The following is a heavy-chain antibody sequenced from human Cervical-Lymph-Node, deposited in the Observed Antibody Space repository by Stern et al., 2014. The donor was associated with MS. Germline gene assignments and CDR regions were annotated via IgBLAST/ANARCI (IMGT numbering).Heavy chain of an antibody. Sequence: VKLVQSGGGEVQSGGALGLSCVASDLAFGTYWMNWVRQAPGKGLQWVANTNQAGSEKYYVDSVKGRFTISRDNAKKSLYLQMNNLRSEDTAVYYCANGGTTWNWGQGTLVTVSS. CDR1: DLAFGTYW. J-gene: IGHJ4*02. CDR3: ANGGTTWN. V-gene: IGHV3-7*03. D-gene: IGHD1-1*01. CDR2: TNQAGSEK.